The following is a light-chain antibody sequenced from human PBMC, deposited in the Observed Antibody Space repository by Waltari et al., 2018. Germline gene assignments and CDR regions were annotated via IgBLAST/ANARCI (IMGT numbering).Light chain of an antibody. Sequence: SYELTQPPSVSVSPGQTAKIPCSGDALPKQYTYWYQQKPGQAPLLVIYKDTERPSGIPEGLSGSSSGTTVTLTISGVQAEDEADYYCLSAYSGGSQGVFGGGTKLTVL. J-gene: IGLJ2*01. CDR2: KDT. CDR3: LSAYSGGSQGV. CDR1: ALPKQY. V-gene: IGLV3-25*03.